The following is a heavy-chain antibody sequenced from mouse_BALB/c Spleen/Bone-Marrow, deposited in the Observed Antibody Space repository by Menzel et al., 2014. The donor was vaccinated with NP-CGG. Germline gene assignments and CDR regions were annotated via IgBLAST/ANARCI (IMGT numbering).Heavy chain of an antibody. CDR1: GYTFSSYW. CDR3: ARILWDYYAMDY. Sequence: LEESGAELMKPGASVRISCKATGYTFSSYWIEWVKQRPGHGLEWIGEIFPGSGTTNYNEKFEGKATFTADTSSNTAFVQLSSLTSEDSAVYYCARILWDYYAMDYWGQGTSVTVSS. D-gene: IGHD1-1*02. CDR2: IFPGSGTT. J-gene: IGHJ4*01. V-gene: IGHV1-9*01.